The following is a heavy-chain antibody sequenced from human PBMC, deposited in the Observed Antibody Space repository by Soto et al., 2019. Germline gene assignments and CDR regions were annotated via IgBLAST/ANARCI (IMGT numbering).Heavy chain of an antibody. CDR1: GFTFSRNT. J-gene: IGHJ6*02. CDR3: VKDEGIEAMDV. Sequence: SLGLSCVTSGFTFSRNTMNWVRQAPGKGLEWVASITSSGSYVYYADSVKGRFSASRDNAKNSLSLQMDSLRPDDTAIYFCVKDEGIEAMDVWGQGTTVTVSS. D-gene: IGHD3-3*02. V-gene: IGHV3-21*01. CDR2: ITSSGSYV.